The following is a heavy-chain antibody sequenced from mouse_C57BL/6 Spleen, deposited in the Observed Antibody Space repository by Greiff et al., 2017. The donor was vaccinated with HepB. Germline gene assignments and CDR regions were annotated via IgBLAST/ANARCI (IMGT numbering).Heavy chain of an antibody. J-gene: IGHJ3*01. CDR3: ASGASFSY. D-gene: IGHD6-1*01. Sequence: QVQLQQPGAELVMPGASVKLSCKASGYTFTSYWMHWVKQRPGQGLEWIGEIDPSDSYTNYNQKFKGKSTFTVDKSYSTAYMQLSSLTSEDSAVYYCASGASFSYWGQGTLVIVSA. CDR2: IDPSDSYT. V-gene: IGHV1-69*01. CDR1: GYTFTSYW.